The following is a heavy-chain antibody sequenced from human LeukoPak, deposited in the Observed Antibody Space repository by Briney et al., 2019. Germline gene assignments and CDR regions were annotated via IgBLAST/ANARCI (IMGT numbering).Heavy chain of an antibody. D-gene: IGHD4-23*01. CDR2: TNQSGSP. V-gene: IGHV4-34*01. CDR3: ARGLDYGGNSGQAFDY. Sequence: PETLSLACVVYGGSLTGYYWSWIRPPPGKGLGWIGETNQSGSPNYNPSLKSRVTIPVDTYKNQCSLKLSSVTAADTAVYYCARGLDYGGNSGQAFDYWGQGTLVTVSS. J-gene: IGHJ4*02. CDR1: GGSLTGYY.